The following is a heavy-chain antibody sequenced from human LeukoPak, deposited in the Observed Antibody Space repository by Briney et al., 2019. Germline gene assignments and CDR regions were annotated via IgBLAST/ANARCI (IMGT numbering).Heavy chain of an antibody. D-gene: IGHD3-22*01. CDR1: GYTLTELS. CDR3: ATANYYYDSSGWWFDP. J-gene: IGHJ5*02. Sequence: ASVKVSCKVSGYTLTELSMHWVRQAPGKGLEWMGGFDPEDGETIYAQKFQGRVTMTEDTSTDTAYMELSSLRSEDTAVYYCATANYYYDSSGWWFDPWGQGTLVTVSS. V-gene: IGHV1-24*01. CDR2: FDPEDGET.